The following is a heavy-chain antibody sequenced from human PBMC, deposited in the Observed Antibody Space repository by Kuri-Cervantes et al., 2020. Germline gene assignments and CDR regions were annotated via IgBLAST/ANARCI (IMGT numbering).Heavy chain of an antibody. V-gene: IGHV1-69*13. CDR3: ARGDYYGSGSYTVGY. Sequence: SVKVSCKASGYTFTGYYMHWVRQAPGQGLEWMGGIIPIFGTANYAQKFQGRVTITADESTSTAYMELSSLRSEDTAVYYCARGDYYGSGSYTVGYWGQGTLVTVSS. CDR2: IIPIFGTA. CDR1: GYTFTGYY. J-gene: IGHJ4*02. D-gene: IGHD3-10*01.